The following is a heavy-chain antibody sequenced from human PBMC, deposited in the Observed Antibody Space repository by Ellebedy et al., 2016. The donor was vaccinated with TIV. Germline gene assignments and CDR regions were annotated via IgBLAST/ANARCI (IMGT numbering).Heavy chain of an antibody. CDR1: GGTFSSYA. J-gene: IGHJ6*02. CDR2: IIPIFGTA. CDR3: ARDLKDGVLRSGPADPYYGMDV. D-gene: IGHD3-10*01. Sequence: AASVKVSCKASGGTFSSYAISWVRQAPGQGLEWMGGIIPIFGTANYAQKFQGRVTITADESTSTAYMELSSLRSEDTAVYYCARDLKDGVLRSGPADPYYGMDVWGQGTTVTVSS. V-gene: IGHV1-69*13.